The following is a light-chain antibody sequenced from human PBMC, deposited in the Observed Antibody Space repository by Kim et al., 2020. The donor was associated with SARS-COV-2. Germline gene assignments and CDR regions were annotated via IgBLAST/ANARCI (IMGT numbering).Light chain of an antibody. Sequence: SPGERATHSCRASKSVSTSYLAWYQQKPGQAPRLLIYGASSRATGIPDRFSGSGSGTDFTLTISRLEPEDFAVYYCQQYGSSPGTFGQGTKVDIK. CDR3: QQYGSSPGT. V-gene: IGKV3-20*01. J-gene: IGKJ1*01. CDR2: GAS. CDR1: KSVSTSY.